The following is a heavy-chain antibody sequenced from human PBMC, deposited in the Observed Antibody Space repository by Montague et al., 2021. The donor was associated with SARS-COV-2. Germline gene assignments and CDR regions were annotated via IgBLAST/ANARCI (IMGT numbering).Heavy chain of an antibody. J-gene: IGHJ4*02. Sequence: SETLSLTCTVTGGPISGSSDYWGWIRQSPGKGLGWIASVDYSGNTYYSPSLESRLTISVDTSKNQFSLKLNSVTAADTALYYCARREYSYGWGDWGQGTLVTVSS. CDR1: GGPISGSSDY. CDR2: VDYSGNT. CDR3: ARREYSYGWGD. D-gene: IGHD5-18*01. V-gene: IGHV4-39*01.